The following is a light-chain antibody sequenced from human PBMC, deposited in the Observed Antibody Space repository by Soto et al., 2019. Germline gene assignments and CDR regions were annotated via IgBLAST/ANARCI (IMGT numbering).Light chain of an antibody. Sequence: EIVLTQSPATLSLSPGDRATLSCRASQSVSSYLAWYQQKPGQAPRLLIYDASNRATGTPARCSASGSGTDFSLTITTLEPEEFAVYDCDHRSNWPSTFGVGTKVEIK. V-gene: IGKV3-11*01. CDR3: DHRSNWPST. CDR2: DAS. CDR1: QSVSSY. J-gene: IGKJ4*01.